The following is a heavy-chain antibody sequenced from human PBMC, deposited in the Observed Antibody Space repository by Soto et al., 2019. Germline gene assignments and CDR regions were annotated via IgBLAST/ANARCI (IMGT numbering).Heavy chain of an antibody. J-gene: IGHJ4*02. CDR2: INPDGSST. CDR1: GFTFNLYW. Sequence: EVHLVESGGGLVQPGGSLRLSCAASGFTFNLYWMHWVRQAPGKGLVWVSRINPDGSSTTYADSVKGRFTISRDNSKNTVYLQMNGLGAEDPAIYYCARDNWNSYWGQGALVTVSS. CDR3: ARDNWNSY. D-gene: IGHD1-7*01. V-gene: IGHV3-74*01.